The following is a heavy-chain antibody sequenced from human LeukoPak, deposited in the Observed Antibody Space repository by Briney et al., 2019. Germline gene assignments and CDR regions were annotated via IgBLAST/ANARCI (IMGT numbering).Heavy chain of an antibody. CDR2: LYSGGSI. CDR1: GFTVSSSY. Sequence: GGSLRLSCAGSGFTVSSSYMSWVRQAPGRGLEWVSILYSGGSIFYANSVKGRFTISRDISKNMLHLQMNSLRADDTAVYYCARSSISSYYEDWGQGTPVTVSS. V-gene: IGHV3-66*01. CDR3: ARSSISSYYED. D-gene: IGHD1-26*01. J-gene: IGHJ4*02.